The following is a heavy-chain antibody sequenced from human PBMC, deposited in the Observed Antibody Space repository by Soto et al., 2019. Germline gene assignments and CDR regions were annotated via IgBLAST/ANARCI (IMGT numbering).Heavy chain of an antibody. CDR3: AREGNLGRWLQHLDF. CDR2: IHYNGNT. D-gene: IGHD5-12*01. V-gene: IGHV4-59*01. Sequence: SETLSLTCTVSGDSISASSWSWVRQPPGKGLEWIGNIHYNGNTKYNPSLKSRVTMSVDTSKNQFSLKLISVTAADTAKYFCAREGNLGRWLQHLDFWGQGTLVNVSS. CDR1: GDSISASS. J-gene: IGHJ4*02.